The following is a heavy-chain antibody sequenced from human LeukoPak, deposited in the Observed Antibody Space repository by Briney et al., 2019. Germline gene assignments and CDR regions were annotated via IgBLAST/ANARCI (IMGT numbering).Heavy chain of an antibody. Sequence: SETLSLTCTVSGGSISSSSYYWGRIRQPPGKGLEWIGSIYYSGSTYYNPSLKSRATISVDTSKNQFSLKLSFVTAADTAVYYCARKGAAAAPRSSYYMDVWGKGTTVTISS. CDR2: IYYSGST. CDR1: GGSISSSSYY. D-gene: IGHD6-13*01. CDR3: ARKGAAAAPRSSYYMDV. V-gene: IGHV4-39*01. J-gene: IGHJ6*03.